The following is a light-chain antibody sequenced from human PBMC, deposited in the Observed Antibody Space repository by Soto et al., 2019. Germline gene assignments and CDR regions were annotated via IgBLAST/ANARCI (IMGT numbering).Light chain of an antibody. Sequence: DIQMTQSPSSLSASVGDRVTITCPASQSISSYLNWYQQKPGKAPKLMIYAASSLQSGVPSRFSGSGSGTDFALTNSGLQPEDFATYYCQQSYSTQYTFGHGTKLATK. V-gene: IGKV1-39*01. J-gene: IGKJ2*01. CDR1: QSISSY. CDR2: AAS. CDR3: QQSYSTQYT.